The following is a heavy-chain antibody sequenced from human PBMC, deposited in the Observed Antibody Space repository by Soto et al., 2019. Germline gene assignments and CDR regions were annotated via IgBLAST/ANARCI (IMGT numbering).Heavy chain of an antibody. Sequence: QLQLQESGPGMVKPSETLSLTCAISRASNSSSSYYWGWIGQPRGKGLEWIGSIYYSGSTYYTPSLKTRVTISVDTSKNQFSLKLSSVTAADTAVYYCARPYFWNATPMDYWGQGTLVTVSS. J-gene: IGHJ4*02. V-gene: IGHV4-39*01. D-gene: IGHD1-1*01. CDR1: RASNSSSSYY. CDR3: ARPYFWNATPMDY. CDR2: IYYSGST.